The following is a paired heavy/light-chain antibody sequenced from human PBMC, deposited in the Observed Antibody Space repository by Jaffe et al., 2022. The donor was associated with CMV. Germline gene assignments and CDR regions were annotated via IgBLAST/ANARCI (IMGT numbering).Heavy chain of an antibody. V-gene: IGHV1-2*04. J-gene: IGHJ5*02. CDR1: GYTFTDYY. Sequence: QVQLVQSGAEVKKPGASVKVSCKVSGYTFTDYYIHWVRQAPGQGLEWMGYINPNRGATNYAQKFQGSVTMTGDTSITTAYMTLRRLTSGDTAVYYCAMSAGTTDWFDPWGQGTPVIVSS. D-gene: IGHD1-1*01. CDR2: INPNRGAT. CDR3: AMSAGTTDWFDP.
Light chain of an antibody. Sequence: EIVLTQSPGTLSLSPGERATLSCRASQSVGSNYLAWYQQKPGQAPKLLIYGASSRATGIPDRFSGSGSGTDFTLTISRLEPEDFAVYYCQQYGTFFGPGTKVEIK. CDR3: QQYGTF. V-gene: IGKV3-20*01. J-gene: IGKJ3*01. CDR2: GAS. CDR1: QSVGSNY.